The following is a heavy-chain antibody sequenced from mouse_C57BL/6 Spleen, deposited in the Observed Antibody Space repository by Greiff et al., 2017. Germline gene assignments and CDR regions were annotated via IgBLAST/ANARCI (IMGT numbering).Heavy chain of an antibody. J-gene: IGHJ4*01. CDR2: IYPGGGYT. Sequence: QVQLQQSGAELVRPGTSVKMSCKASGYTFTNYWIGWAKQRPGHGLEWIGDIYPGGGYTNYNEKFKGKATLTADKSSSTAYMQFSSLTSEDSAIYYCARFTTVPPYAMDYWGQGTSVTVSS. CDR3: ARFTTVPPYAMDY. CDR1: GYTFTNYW. V-gene: IGHV1-63*01. D-gene: IGHD1-1*01.